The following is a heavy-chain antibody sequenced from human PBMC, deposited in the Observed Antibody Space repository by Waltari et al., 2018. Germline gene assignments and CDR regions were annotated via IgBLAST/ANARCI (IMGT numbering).Heavy chain of an antibody. CDR3: AREFVPYYDILTGYSSQYYFDY. V-gene: IGHV3-53*01. CDR1: GFTVSSNY. Sequence: EVQLVESGGGLIQPGGSLRLSCAASGFTVSSNYMSWVRQAPGKGLEWVSVIYSGGSTYYADSVKGRFTISRDNSKNTLYLQMNSLRAEDTAVYYCAREFVPYYDILTGYSSQYYFDYWGQGTLVTVSS. D-gene: IGHD3-9*01. J-gene: IGHJ4*02. CDR2: IYSGGST.